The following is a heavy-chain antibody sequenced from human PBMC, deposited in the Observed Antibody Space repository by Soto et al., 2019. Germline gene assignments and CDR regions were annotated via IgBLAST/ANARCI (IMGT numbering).Heavy chain of an antibody. CDR3: ARDMGSGGYYYMDV. CDR2: IGTAGDT. Sequence: GGSLRLSCAASGFTFSSYDMHWVRQATGKGLEWVSAIGTAGDTYYPGSVKGRFTISRVNAKNSLYLQMNSLRAGDTAVYYCARDMGSGGYYYMDVWGKGTTVTVSS. J-gene: IGHJ6*03. V-gene: IGHV3-13*01. D-gene: IGHD3-10*01. CDR1: GFTFSSYD.